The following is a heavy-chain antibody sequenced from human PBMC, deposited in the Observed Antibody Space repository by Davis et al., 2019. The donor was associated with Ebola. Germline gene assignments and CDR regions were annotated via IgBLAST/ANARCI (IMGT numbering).Heavy chain of an antibody. CDR1: GGSTSSSSYY. Sequence: MPSETLSLTCTVSGGSTSSSSYYCGWIRQPPGKGLEWIGSIYYSGSTYYNPSLKSQVTISVDTSKNQFSLKLSSVTAADTAVYYCARRVFSSSWYGYYYYGMDVWGQGTTVTVSS. D-gene: IGHD6-13*01. V-gene: IGHV4-39*01. CDR2: IYYSGST. CDR3: ARRVFSSSWYGYYYYGMDV. J-gene: IGHJ6*02.